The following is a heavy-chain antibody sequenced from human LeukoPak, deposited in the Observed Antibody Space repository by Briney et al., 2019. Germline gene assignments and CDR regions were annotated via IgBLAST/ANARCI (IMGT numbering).Heavy chain of an antibody. CDR3: ARAPSWYYYMDV. V-gene: IGHV1-2*02. Sequence: GASVKVSCKASGYTFTGYYMHWVRQAPGQGLEWMGWINPNSGGTNYAQKFQGRVTMTRDTSISTAYMELSRLRSDETAVYYRARAPSWYYYMDVWGKGTTVTVSS. CDR2: INPNSGGT. J-gene: IGHJ6*03. CDR1: GYTFTGYY.